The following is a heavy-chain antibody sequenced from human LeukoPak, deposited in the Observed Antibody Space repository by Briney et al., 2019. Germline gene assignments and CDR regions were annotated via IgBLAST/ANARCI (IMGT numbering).Heavy chain of an antibody. J-gene: IGHJ6*03. CDR1: GFTFGDYA. D-gene: IGHD3-9*01. Sequence: GGSLRLSCTASGFTFGDYAMSWVRQAPGKGLEWVGFIRSKAYGGTTEYAASVKGRFTISRDDSKSIAYLQMNSLKTEDTAVYYCTRSTIDYDILFYYYYYMDVWGKGTTVTISS. V-gene: IGHV3-49*04. CDR3: TRSTIDYDILFYYYYYMDV. CDR2: IRSKAYGGTT.